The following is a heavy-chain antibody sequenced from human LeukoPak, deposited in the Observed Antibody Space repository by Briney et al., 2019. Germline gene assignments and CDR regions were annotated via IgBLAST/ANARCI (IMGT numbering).Heavy chain of an antibody. Sequence: GGSLRLSCTGSGFTFGDFAMSWVRQAPGKGLEWVSVISGSGGATYYADSVKGRFTISRDNSRNTLYLQMNSLRAEDTAVYYCAKDGVATITYDYWGQGTLVTVSS. CDR1: GFTFGDFA. CDR2: ISGSGGAT. V-gene: IGHV3-23*01. D-gene: IGHD5-12*01. CDR3: AKDGVATITYDY. J-gene: IGHJ4*02.